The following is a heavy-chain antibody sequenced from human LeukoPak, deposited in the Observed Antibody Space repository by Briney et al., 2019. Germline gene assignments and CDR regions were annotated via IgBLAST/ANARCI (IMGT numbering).Heavy chain of an antibody. CDR2: IYYSGST. CDR1: GGSTSSYY. Sequence: PSETLSLTCTVSGGSTSSYYWSWIRQPPGKGLEWVGYIYYSGSTNYNPSLKSRVTISVDTSKNQFSLKLSSVTAADTAVYYCARGLIAAAEDYFDYWGQGTLVTVSS. V-gene: IGHV4-59*01. J-gene: IGHJ4*02. D-gene: IGHD6-13*01. CDR3: ARGLIAAAEDYFDY.